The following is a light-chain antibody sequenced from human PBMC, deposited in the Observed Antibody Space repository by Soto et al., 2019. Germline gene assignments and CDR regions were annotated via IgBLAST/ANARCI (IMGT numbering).Light chain of an antibody. CDR1: QTTVTY. CDR2: AAS. Sequence: DIQVTQSPSSLSASVGDRVTITCRASQTTVTYLNWYQQKPGKAPKLLIYAASSLQSGVPSRFSGSGSGTDFTLTISSLQPEDFATYYCQQSYSTPQTFGQGTKVDIK. CDR3: QQSYSTPQT. J-gene: IGKJ1*01. V-gene: IGKV1-39*01.